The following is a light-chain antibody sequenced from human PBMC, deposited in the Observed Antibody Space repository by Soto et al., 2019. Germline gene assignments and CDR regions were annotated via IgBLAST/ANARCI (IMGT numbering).Light chain of an antibody. V-gene: IGKV3-15*01. J-gene: IGKJ2*01. Sequence: EILLTQYPASLSVSPGESATLSCRASQSLNTDLAWYQQKPGQAPRLLLYGASTRATGTPTRFSGSGSGTEFTLTISSLQSEDFATYYCQQSYSTPHTFGQGTKVDNK. CDR3: QQSYSTPHT. CDR2: GAS. CDR1: QSLNTD.